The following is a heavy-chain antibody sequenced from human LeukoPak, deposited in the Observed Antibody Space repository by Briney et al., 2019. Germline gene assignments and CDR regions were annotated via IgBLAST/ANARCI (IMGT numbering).Heavy chain of an antibody. D-gene: IGHD1-26*01. J-gene: IGHJ4*02. V-gene: IGHV3-74*03. CDR3: ATVDGSSFDY. CDR1: GFIFSTYW. CDR2: IESDGSST. Sequence: GGSLRLSCAASGFIFSTYWMHWVRQVPGKGLVWVSRIESDGSSTTYTDSVKGRFTISRDNSKNTLYLQMNSLRAEDTAVYYCATVDGSSFDYWGQGTLVTVSS.